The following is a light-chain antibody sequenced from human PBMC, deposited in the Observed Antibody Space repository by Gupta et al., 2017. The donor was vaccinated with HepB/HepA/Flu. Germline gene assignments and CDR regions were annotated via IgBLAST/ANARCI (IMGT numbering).Light chain of an antibody. CDR2: DAS. CDR1: QSVSSN. Sequence: EIVMTQSPATLSVSPGERATLSCRASQSVSSNLAWYQHKPGQAPRLLIYDASTRATGVPARFSGSGSGTEFTLTISSLQSEDFAVYYCQHYNKWPLLTFGGGTKVEIK. CDR3: QHYNKWPLLT. J-gene: IGKJ4*01. V-gene: IGKV3-15*01.